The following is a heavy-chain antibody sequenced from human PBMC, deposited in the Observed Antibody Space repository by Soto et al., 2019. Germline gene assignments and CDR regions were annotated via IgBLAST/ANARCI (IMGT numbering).Heavy chain of an antibody. Sequence: QLHLRESGPGLVKPSETLSLTCTVSGGSITSSSYYWGWIRQPPGKGLEWIGSIYYSGSTYYNPSLKSRVTISVDTSKNQFSLKVSSGTAADTAVYYCATQEVGGRYVYTFDPWGQGTLVTVSS. D-gene: IGHD1-26*01. J-gene: IGHJ5*02. V-gene: IGHV4-39*01. CDR3: ATQEVGGRYVYTFDP. CDR1: GGSITSSSYY. CDR2: IYYSGST.